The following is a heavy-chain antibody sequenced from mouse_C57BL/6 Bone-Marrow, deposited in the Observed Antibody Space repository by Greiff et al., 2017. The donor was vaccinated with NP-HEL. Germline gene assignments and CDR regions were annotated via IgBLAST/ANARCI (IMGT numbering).Heavy chain of an antibody. D-gene: IGHD1-1*01. J-gene: IGHJ1*03. CDR2: IYPGDGDT. Sequence: QVQLQQSGPELVKPGASVKISCKASGYAFSSSWMNWVKQRPGKGLEWIGRIYPGDGDTNYNGKFKGKATLTADKSSSTAYMQLSSLTSEDSAVYFCARGIWDYGSSYWYFDVWGTGTTVTVSS. CDR3: ARGIWDYGSSYWYFDV. CDR1: GYAFSSSW. V-gene: IGHV1-82*01.